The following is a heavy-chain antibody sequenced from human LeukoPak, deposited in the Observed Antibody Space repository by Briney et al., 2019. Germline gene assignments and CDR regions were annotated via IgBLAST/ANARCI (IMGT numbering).Heavy chain of an antibody. V-gene: IGHV1-2*02. J-gene: IGHJ6*02. D-gene: IGHD1-26*01. CDR1: GYTFTGYY. CDR3: ARVTLILRKNSGTSREYYYYGMDV. Sequence: ASVKVSCKASGYTFTGYYMHWVRQAPGQGLEWMGWINPNSGGTNYAQKFRGRVTMTRDTSISTAYMELSRLRSDDTAVYYCARVTLILRKNSGTSREYYYYGMDVWGQGTTVTVSS. CDR2: INPNSGGT.